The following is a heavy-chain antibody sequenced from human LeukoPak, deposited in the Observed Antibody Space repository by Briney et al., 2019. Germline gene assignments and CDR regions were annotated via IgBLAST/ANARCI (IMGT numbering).Heavy chain of an antibody. V-gene: IGHV3-9*01. CDR1: GFTFDDYA. CDR2: ISWNSGSI. Sequence: GGSLRLSCAASGFTFDDYAMHWVRQAPGKGLEWVSGISWNSGSIGYADSVKGRFTISRDNAKNSLYLQMNSLRAEDTALYYCAKDYRDGTPPLYSIAVAGTYFDYWGQGTLVTVSS. D-gene: IGHD6-19*01. CDR3: AKDYRDGTPPLYSIAVAGTYFDY. J-gene: IGHJ4*02.